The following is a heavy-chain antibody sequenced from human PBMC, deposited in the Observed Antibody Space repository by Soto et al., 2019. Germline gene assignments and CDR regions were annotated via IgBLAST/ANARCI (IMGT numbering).Heavy chain of an antibody. CDR2: INAGNGNT. CDR3: ARGDWCLFYY. D-gene: IGHD2-21*02. CDR1: GYTFTSYA. Sequence: QVQLVQSGAEEKKPGASVKVSCKASGYTFTSYAIHWVRQAPGQRLEWMGWINAGNGNTKYSQKFQGRVTITRDTSASTGYMELSSLKSDDTAGYYCARGDWCLFYYWGQGTLVTVSS. J-gene: IGHJ4*02. V-gene: IGHV1-3*05.